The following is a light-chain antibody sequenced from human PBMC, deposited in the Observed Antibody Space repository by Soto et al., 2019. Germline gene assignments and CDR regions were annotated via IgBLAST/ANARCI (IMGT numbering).Light chain of an antibody. V-gene: IGLV2-8*01. CDR3: SSYAGTHVV. CDR1: SSDVGGYNY. Sequence: QSVLTHPPSASGSPGQSVTISCTGTSSDVGGYNYVSWYQQHPGKAPKLMIYDVSKRPSGVPDRFSGSKSGNTASLTVSGLQADDEADYYCSSYAGTHVVFGTGTKVTVL. J-gene: IGLJ1*01. CDR2: DVS.